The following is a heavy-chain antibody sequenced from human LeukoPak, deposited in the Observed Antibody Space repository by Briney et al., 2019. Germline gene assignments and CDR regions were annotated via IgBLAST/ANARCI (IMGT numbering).Heavy chain of an antibody. CDR2: IYYSGST. J-gene: IGHJ4*02. CDR1: GGSISSGDYY. CDR3: ARGVGFYGGNSGISDY. Sequence: SETLSLTCTVSGGSISSGDYYWSWIRQPPGKGLEWIGYIYYSGSTYYNPSLKSRVTISVDTSKNQFSLKLSSVTAADTAVYYCARGVGFYGGNSGISDYWGQGTLVTASS. V-gene: IGHV4-30-4*01. D-gene: IGHD4-23*01.